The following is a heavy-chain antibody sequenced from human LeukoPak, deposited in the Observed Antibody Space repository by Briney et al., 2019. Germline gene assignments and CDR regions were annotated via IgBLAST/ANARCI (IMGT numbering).Heavy chain of an antibody. Sequence: GESLKISCKGSGYSFTSYWIGWVRQAPGQRLEWMGWINAGNGNTKYLQKFQGRVTFTRDTAASTAYMELSSLRSEDTAVYYCARGGEDGYNYHPFGIWGQGTMVTVSS. CDR2: INAGNGNT. D-gene: IGHD5-24*01. CDR3: ARGGEDGYNYHPFGI. J-gene: IGHJ3*02. CDR1: GYSFTSYW. V-gene: IGHV1-3*01.